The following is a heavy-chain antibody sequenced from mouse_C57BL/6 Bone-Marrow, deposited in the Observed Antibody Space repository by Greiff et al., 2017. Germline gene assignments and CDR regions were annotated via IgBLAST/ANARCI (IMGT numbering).Heavy chain of an antibody. Sequence: VQLKESGAELVRPGASVKLSCTASGFNIKDDYMHWVKQRPEQGLEWIGWIDPENGDTESASKFQGKATITADTSSNTAYLQLSSLTSEDTAVYYCTTRGPDVWGTGTTVTVSS. J-gene: IGHJ1*03. CDR3: TTRGPDV. V-gene: IGHV14-4*01. CDR2: IDPENGDT. CDR1: GFNIKDDY.